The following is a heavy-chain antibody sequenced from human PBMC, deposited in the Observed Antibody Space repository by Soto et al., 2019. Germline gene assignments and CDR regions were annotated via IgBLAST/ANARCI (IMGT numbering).Heavy chain of an antibody. J-gene: IGHJ6*02. Sequence: QVQLVESGGGVVQPGRSLRLSCAASGFTFSSYGMHWVRQAPGKGLEWVAVISYDGSNKYYADSVKGRFTISRDNSKNTLYLQMNSLRAEDTAVYYCAKDEVGPIVWGQGTTVTVSS. CDR1: GFTFSSYG. CDR3: AKDEVGPIV. D-gene: IGHD1-26*01. CDR2: ISYDGSNK. V-gene: IGHV3-30*18.